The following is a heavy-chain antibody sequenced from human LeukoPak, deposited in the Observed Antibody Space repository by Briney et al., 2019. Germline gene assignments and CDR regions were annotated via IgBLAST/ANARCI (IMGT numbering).Heavy chain of an antibody. V-gene: IGHV1-3*01. CDR2: INAGNGNT. CDR1: GYTFTSYA. Sequence: GASVKVSCKASGYTFTSYAMHWVRQAPGQRLEWMGWINAGNGNTKYSQKFQGRVTITRDTSASTAYMELSSLRSEDTAVYYCSRAVRSSWYVNWGQGTLVTVSS. J-gene: IGHJ4*02. CDR3: SRAVRSSWYVN. D-gene: IGHD6-13*01.